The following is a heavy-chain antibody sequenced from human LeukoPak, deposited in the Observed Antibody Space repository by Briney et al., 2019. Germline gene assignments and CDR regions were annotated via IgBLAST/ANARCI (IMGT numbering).Heavy chain of an antibody. V-gene: IGHV4-4*07. CDR3: ASSSWKKTFDY. J-gene: IGHJ4*02. CDR1: GGSITFYY. Sequence: SETLSLTCSVSGGSITFYYWNWIRKPAGKGLEWIGRIPTSGTTNYNPSLKSRATMSIDTSQKKFSLNLTSVTAADTAVYYCASSSWKKTFDYWGQGALVTVSS. CDR2: IPTSGTT. D-gene: IGHD1-1*01.